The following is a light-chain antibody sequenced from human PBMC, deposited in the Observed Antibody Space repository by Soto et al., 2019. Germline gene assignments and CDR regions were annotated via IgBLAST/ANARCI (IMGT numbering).Light chain of an antibody. CDR2: GNS. Sequence: QSVLTQPPSVSGAPGQRVTITWTGSRSNIGAGYDVHWYQQLPGTAPKLLIYGNSNRPSGVPDRFSGSKSGTSASLAITGLQAEDEADYYCQSYDSSLSGVVFGGGTKLTVL. CDR3: QSYDSSLSGVV. V-gene: IGLV1-40*01. J-gene: IGLJ2*01. CDR1: RSNIGAGYD.